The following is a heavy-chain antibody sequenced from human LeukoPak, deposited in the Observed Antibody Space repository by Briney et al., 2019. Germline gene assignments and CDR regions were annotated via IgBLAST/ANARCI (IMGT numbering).Heavy chain of an antibody. CDR2: IDASGGST. J-gene: IGHJ5*02. Sequence: GGSLRLSCAASGFTFSSYAMTWVRQAPGKGLEWVSSIDASGGSTYYADSVKGRFTLSRDNSKNTSFLQMNTLRAADTAVYYCAKGSGSGWYGWFAPWGQGTLVTVSS. CDR3: AKGSGSGWYGWFAP. D-gene: IGHD6-19*01. CDR1: GFTFSSYA. V-gene: IGHV3-23*01.